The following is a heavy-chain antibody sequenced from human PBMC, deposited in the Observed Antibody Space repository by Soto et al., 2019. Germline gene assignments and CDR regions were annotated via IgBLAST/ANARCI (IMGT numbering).Heavy chain of an antibody. CDR3: AKDRVDILTGSPVFDY. CDR1: GFTFSSYG. Sequence: QVQLVESGGGVVQPGRSLRLSCAASGFTFSSYGMHWVRQAPGKGLEWVAVISYDGSNKYYADSVKGRFTISRDNSKNTRYLQMNSLRAEDTAVYYCAKDRVDILTGSPVFDYWGQGTLVTVSS. D-gene: IGHD3-9*01. CDR2: ISYDGSNK. J-gene: IGHJ4*02. V-gene: IGHV3-30*18.